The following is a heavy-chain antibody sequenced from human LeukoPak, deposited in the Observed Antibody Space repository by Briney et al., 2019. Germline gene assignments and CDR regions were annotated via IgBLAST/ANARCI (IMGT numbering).Heavy chain of an antibody. CDR1: GFTFSSYW. CDR3: ARGSTARYFDWQRSNNYYYYYYIDV. D-gene: IGHD3-9*01. CDR2: INNDGSST. Sequence: TGGSLRLSCAASGFTFSSYWMHWVRQAPGKGLVWVSRINNDGSSTSYADSVKGRFTISRDNAKNTLYLQMNSLRAEDTAVYYCARGSTARYFDWQRSNNYYYYYYIDVWGKGTTVTVSS. J-gene: IGHJ6*03. V-gene: IGHV3-74*01.